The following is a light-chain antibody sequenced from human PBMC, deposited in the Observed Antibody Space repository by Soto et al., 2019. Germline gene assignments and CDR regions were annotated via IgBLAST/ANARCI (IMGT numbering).Light chain of an antibody. V-gene: IGLV2-14*01. J-gene: IGLJ1*01. Sequence: QSALTQPAAVSGSPGQSITISCTGTSGDVDAFDYVSWYQQHPGKAPKLMIFEVSDRPSGVSDRFSGSKSGSTASLTISGLQAEDEADYFCTSFTSSRTQVFGTGTKVTVL. CDR3: TSFTSSRTQV. CDR2: EVS. CDR1: SGDVDAFDY.